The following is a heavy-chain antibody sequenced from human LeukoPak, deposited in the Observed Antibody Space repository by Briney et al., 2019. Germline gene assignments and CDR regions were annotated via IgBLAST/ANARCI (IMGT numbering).Heavy chain of an antibody. CDR3: ARDLPPPYETFDP. D-gene: IGHD3-3*01. CDR2: INPNSGGT. CDR1: GYTFTGYY. J-gene: IGHJ5*02. Sequence: ASVKVSCKASGYTFTGYYMHWVRQAPGRGLEWMGRINPNSGGTNYAQKFQGRVTMTRDTSISTAYMELSRLRSDDTAVYYCARDLPPPYETFDPWGQGTLVTVSS. V-gene: IGHV1-2*06.